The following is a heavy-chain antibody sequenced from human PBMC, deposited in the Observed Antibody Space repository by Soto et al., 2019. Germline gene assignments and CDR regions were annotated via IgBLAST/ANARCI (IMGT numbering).Heavy chain of an antibody. J-gene: IGHJ4*02. D-gene: IGHD6-19*01. CDR3: ARGKTAVAGSYYFDD. V-gene: IGHV3-21*01. CDR1: GFTFSSYS. Sequence: EVQLVESGGGLVKPGGSLRLSCAASGFTFSSYSMNWVRQAPGKGLEWVSSISSSSSYIYYADSVKGRFTISRDNAKNSLYLQMNSLRAEDTAVYYCARGKTAVAGSYYFDDWGQGTLVTVSS. CDR2: ISSSSSYI.